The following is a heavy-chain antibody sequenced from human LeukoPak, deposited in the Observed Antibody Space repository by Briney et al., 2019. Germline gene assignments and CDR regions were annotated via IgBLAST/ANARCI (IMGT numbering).Heavy chain of an antibody. V-gene: IGHV1-18*04. CDR2: ISAYHSNR. CDR1: GYTLTSHG. D-gene: IGHD3-10*01. Sequence: ASVKLSCKATGYTLTSHGISWVRHAPGQGLEWKGWISAYHSNRNYAQKRQCRDTMTTDTYTSTAYMELRSLRSDDTAVYYCARDSRVTMVRGPPLLEAFDIWGQGTMVTVPS. CDR3: ARDSRVTMVRGPPLLEAFDI. J-gene: IGHJ3*02.